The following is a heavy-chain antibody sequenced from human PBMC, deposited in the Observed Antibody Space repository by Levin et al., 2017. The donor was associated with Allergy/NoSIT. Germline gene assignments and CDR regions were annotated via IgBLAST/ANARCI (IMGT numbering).Heavy chain of an antibody. Sequence: GESLKISCAASGFTFSGSAMHWVRQASGKGLEWVGRIRSKANSYATAYAASVKGRFTISRDDSKNTAYLQMNSLKTEDTAVYYCTRGTHYYDSSGYYVHYYYYGMDVWGQGTTVTVSS. CDR3: TRGTHYYDSSGYYVHYYYYGMDV. V-gene: IGHV3-73*01. J-gene: IGHJ6*02. D-gene: IGHD3-22*01. CDR2: IRSKANSYAT. CDR1: GFTFSGSA.